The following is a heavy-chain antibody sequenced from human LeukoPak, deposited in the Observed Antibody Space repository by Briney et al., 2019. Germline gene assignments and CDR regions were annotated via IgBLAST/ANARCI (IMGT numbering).Heavy chain of an antibody. CDR3: ATKTDFDI. Sequence: PSETLSLTCTVSGGSISSDHWNWIRQPPGKGLEWIGCIYHSGRTYYNPSLKSRVTISVDMSKSQCSLRLTSVDAAGTAVYYWATKTDFDIGGGGTLVSVPS. V-gene: IGHV4-59*01. J-gene: IGHJ3*02. CDR1: GGSISSDH. CDR2: IYHSGRT.